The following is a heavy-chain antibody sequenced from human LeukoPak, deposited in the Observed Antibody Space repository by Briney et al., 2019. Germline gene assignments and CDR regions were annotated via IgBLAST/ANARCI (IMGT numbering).Heavy chain of an antibody. D-gene: IGHD5-12*01. CDR1: GFTFSSYS. CDR2: ISSSSSYI. J-gene: IGHJ4*02. Sequence: GGSLRLSCAASGFTFSSYSMNWVRQAPGKGLEWVSSISSSSSYIYYADSVKGRFTISRDNAKNSLYLQMNSLRAEDTAVYYCSRGRDIVAKTLPIDYWGQGTLVTVSS. CDR3: SRGRDIVAKTLPIDY. V-gene: IGHV3-21*01.